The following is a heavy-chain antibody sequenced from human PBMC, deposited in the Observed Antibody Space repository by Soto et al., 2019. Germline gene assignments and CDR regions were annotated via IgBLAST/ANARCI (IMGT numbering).Heavy chain of an antibody. CDR2: IYHSGST. Sequence: QVQLQESGPGLVKPSGTLSLTCAVSGGSISSSNWWCWVRQPPGKGLEWIGEIYHSGSTNYNPSLKSRTTISVDKSKNQCSLKLSSVTAADPAVYYCARDLGSTLPVAYWGQGTPVTVSS. D-gene: IGHD2-15*01. CDR3: ARDLGSTLPVAY. J-gene: IGHJ4*02. V-gene: IGHV4-4*02. CDR1: GGSISSSNW.